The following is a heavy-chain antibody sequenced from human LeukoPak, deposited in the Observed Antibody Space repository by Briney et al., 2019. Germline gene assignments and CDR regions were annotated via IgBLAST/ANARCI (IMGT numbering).Heavy chain of an antibody. V-gene: IGHV6-1*01. CDR3: AKSKLGENGFDI. J-gene: IGHJ3*02. CDR1: GDSVSSNSAA. D-gene: IGHD7-27*01. Sequence: SQTLSLTCTISGDSVSSNSAAWNWIRQSPSRGLEWLGRTYYRSEWYNDYTLSVKSRITINPDTSKNQFSLQLNSVTPEDTAVYYCAKSKLGENGFDIWGQGTVVTVSS. CDR2: TYYRSEWYN.